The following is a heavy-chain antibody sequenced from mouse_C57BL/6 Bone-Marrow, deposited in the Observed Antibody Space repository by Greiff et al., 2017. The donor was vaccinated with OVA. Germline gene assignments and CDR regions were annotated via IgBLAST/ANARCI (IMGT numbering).Heavy chain of an antibody. CDR3: ARSPFTTVAPLDFDV. V-gene: IGHV1-80*01. Sequence: VQLQPSGAELVKPGASVKISCKASGYAFSSYWMNWVKQRPGKGLEWIGQIYPGDGDTNYNGKFKGKATLTADKSSSTAYMQLSSLTSEDSAVYFCARSPFTTVAPLDFDVWGTGTTVTVSS. D-gene: IGHD1-1*01. CDR1: GYAFSSYW. CDR2: IYPGDGDT. J-gene: IGHJ1*03.